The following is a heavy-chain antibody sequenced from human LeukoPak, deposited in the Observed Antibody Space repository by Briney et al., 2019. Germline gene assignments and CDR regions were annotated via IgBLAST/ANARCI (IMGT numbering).Heavy chain of an antibody. CDR3: AREVDGDYYYYYMDV. J-gene: IGHJ6*03. CDR1: GGTFSSYA. D-gene: IGHD4-17*01. Sequence: SVKVSCKASGGTFSSYAISWVRQAPGQGLEWMGGIIPIFGTANYAQKFQGRVTITADESTSTAYMELSSLRSEDTAVYYCAREVDGDYYYYYMDVWGKGTTVTVSS. CDR2: IIPIFGTA. V-gene: IGHV1-69*13.